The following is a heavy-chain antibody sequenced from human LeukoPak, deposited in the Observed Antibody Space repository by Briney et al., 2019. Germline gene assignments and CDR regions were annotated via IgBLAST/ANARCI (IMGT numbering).Heavy chain of an antibody. J-gene: IGHJ4*02. Sequence: GASVKVSCKASGGTFSSYAISWVRQAPGQGLEWVGWINPHSGDTNYAQNFQGRVTMTRDTSISTAYLELSRLRSDDTAVYYCARVLYSSGWYDGDYWGQGTLVTVSS. V-gene: IGHV1-2*02. CDR2: INPHSGDT. CDR3: ARVLYSSGWYDGDY. CDR1: GGTFSSYA. D-gene: IGHD6-19*01.